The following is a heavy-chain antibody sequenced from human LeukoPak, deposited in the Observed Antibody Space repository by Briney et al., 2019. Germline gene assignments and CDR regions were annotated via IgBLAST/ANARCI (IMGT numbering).Heavy chain of an antibody. CDR3: ARGYYGDYVFYFDY. D-gene: IGHD4-17*01. CDR1: GFTFSSYS. J-gene: IGHJ4*02. CDR2: ISGSSSYI. V-gene: IGHV3-21*01. Sequence: NPGGSLRLSCAASGFTFSSYSMNWVRQAPGKGLEWVSSISGSSSYIYYADSVKGRFTISRDNAKNSLYLQMNSLRAEDTAVYYCARGYYGDYVFYFDYWGQGTLVTVSS.